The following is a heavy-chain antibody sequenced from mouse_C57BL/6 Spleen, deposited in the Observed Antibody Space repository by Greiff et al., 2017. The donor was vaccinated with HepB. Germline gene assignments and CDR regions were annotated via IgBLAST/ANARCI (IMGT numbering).Heavy chain of an antibody. CDR2: ISNGGGST. CDR3: ARNYAMDY. V-gene: IGHV5-12*01. CDR1: GFTFSDYY. Sequence: EVQRVESGGGLVQPGGSLKLSCAASGFTFSDYYMYWVRQTPEKRLEWVAYISNGGGSTYYPDTVKGRFTISRDNAKITLYLQMSRLKSEDTAMYYCARNYAMDYWGQGTSVTVSS. J-gene: IGHJ4*01.